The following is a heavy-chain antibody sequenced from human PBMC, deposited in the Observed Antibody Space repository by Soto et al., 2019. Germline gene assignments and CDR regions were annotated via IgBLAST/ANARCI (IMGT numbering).Heavy chain of an antibody. CDR1: GFTFSSYA. CDR3: AKVQTGIAAAGINWFDP. J-gene: IGHJ5*02. V-gene: IGHV3-23*01. D-gene: IGHD6-13*01. Sequence: GRSLRLSCAASGFTFSSYAMSWVRQAPGKGLEWVSAISGSGGSTYYADSVKGRFTISRDNSKNTLYLQMNSLRAEDTAVYYCAKVQTGIAAAGINWFDPWGQGTLVTVSS. CDR2: ISGSGGST.